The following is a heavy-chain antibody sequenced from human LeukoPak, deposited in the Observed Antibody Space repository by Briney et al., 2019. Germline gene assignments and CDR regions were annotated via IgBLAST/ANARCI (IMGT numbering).Heavy chain of an antibody. Sequence: SEALSLTCTVSGGSISSSSYYWGWIRQPPGKGLEWIGSIYYSGSTYYNPSLKSRVTISVDTSKNQFSLKLSSVTAADTAVYYCARDSSWGQGTLVTVSS. CDR2: IYYSGST. J-gene: IGHJ4*02. CDR3: ARDSS. V-gene: IGHV4-39*01. D-gene: IGHD6-13*01. CDR1: GGSISSSSYY.